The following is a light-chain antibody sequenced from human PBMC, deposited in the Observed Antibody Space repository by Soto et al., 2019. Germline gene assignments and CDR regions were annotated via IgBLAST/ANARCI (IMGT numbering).Light chain of an antibody. CDR2: GAS. CDR3: QQFRSSPPAFT. Sequence: ESMLTQSPGTLSLSPGERATLSCRASQSISSMYLTWYQHKPGQAPRLLIYGASIRATGIPDRFSGSGSGTDFTLTISRLEPEDSAVYSCQQFRSSPPAFTFGQGTKLEI. J-gene: IGKJ2*01. CDR1: QSISSMY. V-gene: IGKV3-20*01.